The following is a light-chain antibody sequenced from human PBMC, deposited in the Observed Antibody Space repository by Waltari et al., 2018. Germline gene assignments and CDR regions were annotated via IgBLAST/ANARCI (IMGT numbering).Light chain of an antibody. CDR3: CSYAGAYSLVV. Sequence: QSALTQPRPVSGSPGQSVTIPCTGTSSDVGGYYFVSWYQQHQGNTPKLLIFYVRKRPPWVPYHFSGSQSGDTASLTISGLQAEDEADYFCCSYAGAYSLVVFGTGTKVTVL. CDR1: SSDVGGYYF. CDR2: YVR. J-gene: IGLJ1*01. V-gene: IGLV2-11*01.